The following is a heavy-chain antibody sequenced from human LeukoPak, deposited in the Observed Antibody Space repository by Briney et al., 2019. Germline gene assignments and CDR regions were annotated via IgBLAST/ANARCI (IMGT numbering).Heavy chain of an antibody. CDR2: IKQDGSEK. D-gene: IGHD6-19*01. Sequence: GGFLRLSCAASGFTFSSYWMSWVRQAPGKGLEWVANIKQDGSEKYYVDSVKGRFTISRDNAKNSLYLQMNSLRAEDTAVYYCAREHSGWYGGYNWFDPWGQGTLVTVSS. CDR1: GFTFSSYW. J-gene: IGHJ5*02. V-gene: IGHV3-7*01. CDR3: AREHSGWYGGYNWFDP.